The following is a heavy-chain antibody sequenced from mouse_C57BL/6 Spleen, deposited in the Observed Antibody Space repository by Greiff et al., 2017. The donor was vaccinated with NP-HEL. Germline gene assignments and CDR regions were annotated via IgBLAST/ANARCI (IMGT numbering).Heavy chain of an antibody. J-gene: IGHJ4*01. CDR3: ARKEGNYTGGAMDY. CDR2: IWSGGST. V-gene: IGHV2-2*01. D-gene: IGHD2-1*01. CDR1: GFSLTSYG. Sequence: VQLQQSGPGLVQPSQSLSITCTVSGFSLTSYGVHWVRQSPGKGLEWLGVIWSGGSTDYNAAFISRLSISKDNSKSQVFFKLTSLQADDTAIYYCARKEGNYTGGAMDYWGQGTSVTVSS.